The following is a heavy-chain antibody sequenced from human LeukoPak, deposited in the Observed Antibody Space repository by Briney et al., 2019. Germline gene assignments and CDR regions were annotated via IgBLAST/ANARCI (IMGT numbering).Heavy chain of an antibody. Sequence: TSETLSLTCTVSGGSISSSSYYWGWIRQPPGKGLEWIGSIYYSGSTYYNPSLKSRVTISVDTSKNQFSLKLSSVTAADTAVYYCARRFPYSSSWLYFDYWGQGTLVTVSS. V-gene: IGHV4-39*01. D-gene: IGHD6-13*01. J-gene: IGHJ4*02. CDR1: GGSISSSSYY. CDR3: ARRFPYSSSWLYFDY. CDR2: IYYSGST.